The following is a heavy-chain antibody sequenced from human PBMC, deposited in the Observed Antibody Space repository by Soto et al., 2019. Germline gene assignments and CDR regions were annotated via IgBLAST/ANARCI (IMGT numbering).Heavy chain of an antibody. CDR2: ISSSSSYI. CDR1: GFTFSSYS. CDR3: ARGEQQLVYYYYMDV. V-gene: IGHV3-21*01. Sequence: GGSLRLSCAASGFTFSSYSMNWVRQAPGKGLEWVSSISSSSSYIYYADSVKGRFTISRDNAKNSLYLQMNSLRAEDTAVYYCARGEQQLVYYYYMDVWGKGTTVTVSS. D-gene: IGHD6-13*01. J-gene: IGHJ6*03.